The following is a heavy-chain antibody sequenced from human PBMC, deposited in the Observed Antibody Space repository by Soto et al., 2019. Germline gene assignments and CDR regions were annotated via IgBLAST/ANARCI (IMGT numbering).Heavy chain of an antibody. CDR3: ARAHNWNCGPVMGMDV. J-gene: IGHJ6*02. V-gene: IGHV3-21*01. CDR1: GFTFSSYS. Sequence: PGGSLRLSCAASGFTFSSYSMNWVRQAPGKGLEWVSSISSSSSYIYYADSVKGRFTISRDNAKNSLYLQMNSLRAEDTAVYYCARAHNWNCGPVMGMDVWGQGTTVTVSS. CDR2: ISSSSSYI. D-gene: IGHD1-7*01.